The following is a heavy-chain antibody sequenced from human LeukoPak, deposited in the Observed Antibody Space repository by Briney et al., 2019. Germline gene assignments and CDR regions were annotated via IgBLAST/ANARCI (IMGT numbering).Heavy chain of an antibody. J-gene: IGHJ6*03. D-gene: IGHD4-11*01. V-gene: IGHV1-18*01. CDR1: GYTLTSYG. Sequence: ASVKVSCRASGYTLTSYGINWVRQAPGQGLEWLGWISAYTGDTKYAQNLQGRVNMTTDTSTSTAYMELKSLRPDDTAAYYCARVGFSKFYHHMDVWGKGTTVTVSS. CDR3: ARVGFSKFYHHMDV. CDR2: ISAYTGDT.